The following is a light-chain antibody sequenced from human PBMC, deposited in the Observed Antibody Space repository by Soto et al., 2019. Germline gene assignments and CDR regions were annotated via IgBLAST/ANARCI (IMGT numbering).Light chain of an antibody. CDR2: EVS. J-gene: IGLJ2*01. V-gene: IGLV2-18*02. CDR3: SSYTSSSNVV. CDR1: SSDVGSYNR. Sequence: QSALTQPPSVSGSPGQSVTISCTGTSSDVGSYNRVSWYQQPPGTAPKLMIYEVSNRPSGVPDRFSGSKSGNTASLTISGIQAEDEADYYCSSYTSSSNVVFGGGTKLTVL.